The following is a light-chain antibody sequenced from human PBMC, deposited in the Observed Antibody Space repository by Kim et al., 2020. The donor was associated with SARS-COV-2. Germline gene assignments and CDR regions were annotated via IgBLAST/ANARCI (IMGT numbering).Light chain of an antibody. J-gene: IGLJ2*01. Sequence: VSPGQTARITCEGDVLEKKYARWFQQKPGQAPVLVIYKDSERPSGIPERFSGSSSGTTVTLTISGAQVEDEADYYCYSAADNKRVFGGGTQLTVL. CDR1: VLEKKY. CDR3: YSAADNKRV. CDR2: KDS. V-gene: IGLV3-27*01.